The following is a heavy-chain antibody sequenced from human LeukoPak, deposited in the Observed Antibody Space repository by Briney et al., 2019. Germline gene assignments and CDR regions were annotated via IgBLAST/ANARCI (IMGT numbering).Heavy chain of an antibody. CDR2: IKSDGSEK. CDR1: GFTFSDYA. CDR3: ARDDSDY. J-gene: IGHJ4*02. V-gene: IGHV3-7*01. Sequence: GGSLRLSCAASGFTFSDYALSWVRQAPGKGLEWVATIKSDGSEKYYVDSVKGRFTISRDSAKNSLSLQMNSLRAEDTAVYYCARDDSDYWGQGTLVTVSS.